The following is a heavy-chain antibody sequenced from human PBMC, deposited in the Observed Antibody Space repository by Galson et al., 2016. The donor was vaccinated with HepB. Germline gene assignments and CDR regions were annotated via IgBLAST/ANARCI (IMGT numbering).Heavy chain of an antibody. J-gene: IGHJ6*02. V-gene: IGHV1-69*13. CDR2: IIPFFGTP. D-gene: IGHD3-10*01. CDR1: GDTFSNYL. Sequence: SVKVSCKVSGDTFSNYLINWVRQAPGQGLEWMGGIIPFFGTPNYAQKSQGRVTIIADESKNTAYLELTSLSSEDTAVYYCARGRGSYTTYSYGMAVWGQGTTVTVSS. CDR3: ARGRGSYTTYSYGMAV.